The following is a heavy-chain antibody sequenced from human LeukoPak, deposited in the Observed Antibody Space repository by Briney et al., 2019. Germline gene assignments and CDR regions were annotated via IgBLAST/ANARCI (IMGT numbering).Heavy chain of an antibody. CDR3: ARVDLYYDSSGYSQAANDY. Sequence: ASVKVSCKDSGYSFTTYGMNWVPQAPGQGLEWMGIINPSGGSTTYAQKFQDRVTMTTDTPTTTAYMELRSLRSDDTAVYYCARVDLYYDSSGYSQAANDYWGQGTLVTVSS. CDR1: GYSFTTYG. J-gene: IGHJ4*02. D-gene: IGHD3-22*01. CDR2: INPSGGST. V-gene: IGHV1-46*01.